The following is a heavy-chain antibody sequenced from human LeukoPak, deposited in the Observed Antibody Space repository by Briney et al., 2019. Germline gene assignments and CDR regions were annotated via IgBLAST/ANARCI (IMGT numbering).Heavy chain of an antibody. V-gene: IGHV2-70*11. CDR2: IDWDDDK. Sequence: SGPTLVNPTQTLTLTCTFSGFSLSTSGMCVSWIRQPPGKALEWLARIDWDDDKYYSTSLKTRLTISKDTSKNQVVLTMTNMDPVDTATYYCARSTYYYDSSGYYSFNYYYGMDVWGQGTTVTVSS. D-gene: IGHD3-22*01. CDR1: GFSLSTSGMC. J-gene: IGHJ6*02. CDR3: ARSTYYYDSSGYYSFNYYYGMDV.